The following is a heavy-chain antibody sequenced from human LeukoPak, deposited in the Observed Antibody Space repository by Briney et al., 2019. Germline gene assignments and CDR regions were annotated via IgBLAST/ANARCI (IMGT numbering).Heavy chain of an antibody. CDR3: ARDLGCSSTSCYLLRVWFYY. Sequence: ASVKVSCKASGYTFTGYYMHWVRQAPGQGLEWMGWINPNSGGTNYAQKFQGRVTMTRDTSISTAYMELSRLRSDDTAVYYCARDLGCSSTSCYLLRVWFYYWGQGTLVTVSS. CDR2: INPNSGGT. V-gene: IGHV1-2*02. J-gene: IGHJ4*02. D-gene: IGHD2-2*01. CDR1: GYTFTGYY.